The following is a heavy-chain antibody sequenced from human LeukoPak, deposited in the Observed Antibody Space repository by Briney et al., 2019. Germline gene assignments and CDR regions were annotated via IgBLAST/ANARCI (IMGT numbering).Heavy chain of an antibody. J-gene: IGHJ4*02. CDR2: ISAYNGNT. V-gene: IGHV1-18*01. Sequence: ASGKVSCKASGYTFTSYGISWVRQAPGQGLEWMGWISAYNGNTNYAQKLQGRVTMTTDTSTSTAYMELRSLRSDDTAVYYCARDRRYQYSSSWYGDYWGQGTLVTVSS. CDR3: ARDRRYQYSSSWYGDY. CDR1: GYTFTSYG. D-gene: IGHD6-13*01.